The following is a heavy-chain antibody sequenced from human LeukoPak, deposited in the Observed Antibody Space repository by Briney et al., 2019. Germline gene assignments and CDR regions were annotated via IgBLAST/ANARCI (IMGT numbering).Heavy chain of an antibody. Sequence: SETLSLTCTVSGGSTSSYYWSWIRQPPGKGLEWIGYIYYSGSTNYNPSLKSRVTISVDTSKNQFSLKLSSVTAADTAVYYCARVPLGYCSGGSCYPGWFDPWGQGTLVTVSS. CDR2: IYYSGST. CDR3: ARVPLGYCSGGSCYPGWFDP. D-gene: IGHD2-15*01. CDR1: GGSTSSYY. J-gene: IGHJ5*02. V-gene: IGHV4-59*01.